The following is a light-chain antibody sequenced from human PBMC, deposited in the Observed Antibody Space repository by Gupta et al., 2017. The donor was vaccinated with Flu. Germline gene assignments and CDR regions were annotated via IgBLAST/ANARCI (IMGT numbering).Light chain of an antibody. V-gene: IGLV2-11*03. Sequence: SSDIGGYNYVAWYQQHPGKAPKLMIYDVSRQPSGVPDRFSGSKSGNTASLTISGLQAEDEADYYCCSYAGSYTLGVFGGGTKLTVL. J-gene: IGLJ2*01. CDR1: SSDIGGYNY. CDR3: CSYAGSYTLGV. CDR2: DVS.